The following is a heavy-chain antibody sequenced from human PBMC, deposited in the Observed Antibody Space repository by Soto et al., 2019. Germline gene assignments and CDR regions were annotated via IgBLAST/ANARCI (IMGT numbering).Heavy chain of an antibody. CDR1: GYTFTSYG. CDR3: ARDRNSWVSWFYYYYYGMDV. Sequence: QVQLVQSGAEVKKPGASVKVSCKASGYTFTSYGISWVRQAPGQGLEWMGWISAYNGNTNYAQKLQGRVTMTTETSTSTAYMELRSLRSDDTAVYYCARDRNSWVSWFYYYYYGMDVWGQGTTVTVSS. D-gene: IGHD6-13*01. J-gene: IGHJ6*02. V-gene: IGHV1-18*01. CDR2: ISAYNGNT.